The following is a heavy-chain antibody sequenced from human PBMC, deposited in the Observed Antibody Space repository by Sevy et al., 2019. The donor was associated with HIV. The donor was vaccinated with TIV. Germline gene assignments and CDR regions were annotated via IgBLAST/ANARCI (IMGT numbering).Heavy chain of an antibody. V-gene: IGHV3-23*01. D-gene: IGHD3-3*01. CDR2: ISASGGST. Sequence: GGSLRISCAASGFTFSTYAMNWVRQAPAKGLEWVSVISASGGSTDYADSVKGRFTISRDNSKNTLYLQMNSLRAEDTAIYYCARVYDYWSGYFDYWGQGTLVTVSS. CDR3: ARVYDYWSGYFDY. J-gene: IGHJ4*02. CDR1: GFTFSTYA.